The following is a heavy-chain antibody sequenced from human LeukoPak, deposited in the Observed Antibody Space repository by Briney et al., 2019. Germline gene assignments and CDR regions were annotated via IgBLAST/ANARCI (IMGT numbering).Heavy chain of an antibody. CDR1: GFTFTNYW. Sequence: GGSLRLSCAASGFTFTNYWMSWVRQAPGKGLEGVANIKQDGSEKNHVDSVKGRFTISRDNSKNTLYLQMNILRAEDTAVYYCAPPVATTTLRFGYWGQGTLVTVSS. D-gene: IGHD3-16*01. CDR2: IKQDGSEK. J-gene: IGHJ4*02. CDR3: APPVATTTLRFGY. V-gene: IGHV3-7*03.